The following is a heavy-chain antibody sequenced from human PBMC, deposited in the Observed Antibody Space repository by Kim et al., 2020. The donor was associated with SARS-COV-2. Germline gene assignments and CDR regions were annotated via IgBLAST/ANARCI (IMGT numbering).Heavy chain of an antibody. CDR3: ARKDTYYYDSSGPFDY. D-gene: IGHD3-22*01. Sequence: SRKSRATLSVDTSKNQFSLKLSSVTAADTAVYYCARKDTYYYDSSGPFDYWGQGTLVTVSS. J-gene: IGHJ4*02. V-gene: IGHV4-39*01.